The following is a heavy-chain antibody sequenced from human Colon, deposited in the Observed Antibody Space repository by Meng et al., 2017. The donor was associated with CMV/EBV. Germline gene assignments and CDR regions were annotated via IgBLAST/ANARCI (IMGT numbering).Heavy chain of an antibody. CDR2: VYISGNN. D-gene: IGHD3-10*01. CDR1: GASITSYY. J-gene: IGHJ4*02. V-gene: IGHV4-4*07. CDR3: ARDSNLSGLAY. Sequence: GSGPVLVQPSETLSLHCTVSGASITSYYWSWIRQPAGKGLEWIGRVYISGNNNYNPSLKSRVTMSIDTSKNQLSLNIRSVTAADTAVYYCARDSNLSGLAYWGQGTLVTVSS.